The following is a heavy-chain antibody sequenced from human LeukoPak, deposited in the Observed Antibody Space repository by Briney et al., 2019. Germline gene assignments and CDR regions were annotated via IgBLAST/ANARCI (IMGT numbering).Heavy chain of an antibody. CDR3: ARVGSGYYEY. CDR2: IKQDGSEK. D-gene: IGHD3-22*01. CDR1: GFTFTTYW. Sequence: GGSLRLSCAASGFTFTTYWMSWVRQAPGKGLEWVANIKQDGSEKYYVDSVKGRFTISRDNAKNSLYLQLNSLRAEDTAVYYCARVGSGYYEYWGQGTLVTVSS. J-gene: IGHJ4*02. V-gene: IGHV3-7*01.